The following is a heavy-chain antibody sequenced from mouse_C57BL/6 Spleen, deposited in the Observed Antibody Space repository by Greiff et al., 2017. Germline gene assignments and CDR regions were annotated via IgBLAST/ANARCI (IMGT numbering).Heavy chain of an antibody. Sequence: EVQLQQSGPELVKPGASVKIPCKASGYTFTDYNVDWVKQSHGKSLEWIGDINPNNGGTIYNQKFKGKATLTVDKSSSTAYMELRSLTSEDTAVYYCARYSNYGGFDYWGQGTTLTVSS. V-gene: IGHV1-18*01. D-gene: IGHD2-5*01. CDR2: INPNNGGT. CDR1: GYTFTDYN. J-gene: IGHJ2*01. CDR3: ARYSNYGGFDY.